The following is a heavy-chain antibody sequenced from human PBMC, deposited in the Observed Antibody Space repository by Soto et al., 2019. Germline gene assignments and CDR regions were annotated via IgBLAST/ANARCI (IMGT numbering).Heavy chain of an antibody. D-gene: IGHD5-18*01. CDR2: ISASGRST. CDR1: GFTFSTYA. CDR3: ATDEGYTYGNFEY. V-gene: IGHV3-23*01. J-gene: IGHJ4*02. Sequence: GGSLRLSCAASGFTFSTYAMRWVRQAPGKGLEWVSYISASGRSTYYADSVKGRFTISRDTSKNTLYLQMNSLRAEDTALYYCATDEGYTYGNFEYWGQGNLVTV.